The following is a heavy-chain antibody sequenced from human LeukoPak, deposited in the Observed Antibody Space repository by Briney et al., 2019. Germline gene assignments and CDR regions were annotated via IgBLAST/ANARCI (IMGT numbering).Heavy chain of an antibody. D-gene: IGHD1-26*01. Sequence: SVKVSCKASGGTFSSYAISWVRQAPGQGLEWMGRIIPILGIANYAQKFQGRVTITADKSTSTAYMELSSLRSEDTAVYYCAREEWELLLYFDYWGQGTLVTVSS. CDR3: AREEWELLLYFDY. V-gene: IGHV1-69*04. J-gene: IGHJ4*02. CDR2: IIPILGIA. CDR1: GGTFSSYA.